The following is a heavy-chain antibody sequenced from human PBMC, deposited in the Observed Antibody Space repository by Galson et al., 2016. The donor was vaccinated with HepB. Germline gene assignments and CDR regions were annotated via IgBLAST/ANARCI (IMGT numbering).Heavy chain of an antibody. V-gene: IGHV3-11*06. CDR2: ISSSGIYT. CDR3: AGEVGGYSGYDP. CDR1: GFTFSDYY. D-gene: IGHD5-12*01. Sequence: SLRLSCAASGFTFSDYYMSWIRQAPGKGLEWVSYISSSGIYTNYADSVKGRFTISRDNANNSLYLQMNSLRADDTAVYYCAGEVGGYSGYDPWGQGTLVTVSS. J-gene: IGHJ5*02.